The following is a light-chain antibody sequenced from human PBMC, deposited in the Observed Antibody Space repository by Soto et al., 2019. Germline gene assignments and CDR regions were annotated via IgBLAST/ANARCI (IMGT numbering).Light chain of an antibody. V-gene: IGKV3-15*01. CDR2: GAS. CDR1: ESVGTN. Sequence: EIVMTQSPATLSVSPGERATLSCRASESVGTNVAWYQQRPGQAPRLLIYGASTRATGIPDRFSGSGSETEFTLTISSLQPEDCALYHCQQWIRWTFGQGTRLEIK. CDR3: QQWIRWT. J-gene: IGKJ1*01.